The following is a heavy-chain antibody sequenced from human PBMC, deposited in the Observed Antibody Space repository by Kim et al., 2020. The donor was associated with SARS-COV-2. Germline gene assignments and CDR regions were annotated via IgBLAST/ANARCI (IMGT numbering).Heavy chain of an antibody. Sequence: SPSFQGQVTISADKSISTAYLPWSSLKASDTAMYYCARRLGNSYGPTFDYWGQGTLVTVSS. V-gene: IGHV5-51*01. J-gene: IGHJ4*02. CDR3: ARRLGNSYGPTFDY. D-gene: IGHD5-18*01.